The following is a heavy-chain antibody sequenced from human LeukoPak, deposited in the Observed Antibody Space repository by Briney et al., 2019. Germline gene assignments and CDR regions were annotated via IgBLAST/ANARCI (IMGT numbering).Heavy chain of an antibody. J-gene: IGHJ4*02. CDR1: GFTFSSYS. CDR3: AREAASSGWVDY. V-gene: IGHV3-21*01. Sequence: PGGSLRLSCAASGFTFSSYSMNWVRQAPGKGLEWVSSISSSSSYIYYADSVEGRFTISRDNAKNSLYLQMNSLRAEDTAVYYCAREAASSGWVDYWGQGTLVTVSS. CDR2: ISSSSSYI. D-gene: IGHD3-22*01.